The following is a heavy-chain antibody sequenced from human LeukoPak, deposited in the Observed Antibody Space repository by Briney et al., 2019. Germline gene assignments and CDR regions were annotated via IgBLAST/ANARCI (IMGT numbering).Heavy chain of an antibody. CDR3: ANGDGSFDN. CDR1: GYTFTSYA. Sequence: GASVKVSFKASGYTFTSYAMNWGRQAPGQRLEWMGWINTNTGNPTYAQGFTGRFVFSLDSSVTTAYLQISSLKAEDTATYYCANGDGSFDNWGQGTLVTVSS. D-gene: IGHD5-24*01. J-gene: IGHJ4*02. V-gene: IGHV7-4-1*02. CDR2: INTNTGNP.